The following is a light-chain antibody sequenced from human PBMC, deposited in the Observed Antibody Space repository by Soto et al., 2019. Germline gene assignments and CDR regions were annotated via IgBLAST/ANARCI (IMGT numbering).Light chain of an antibody. CDR3: QQYSGYLYT. J-gene: IGKJ2*01. CDR1: QSIGRW. CDR2: DAS. V-gene: IGKV1-5*01. Sequence: IQMTQSPSTLSASVGDRVTITCRASQSIGRWLAWYQQKPGKAPKSLIYDASNLESGVPARFSGSGSGTDFIPTISSLQPDDFATYYCQQYSGYLYTFGQGTKLEIK.